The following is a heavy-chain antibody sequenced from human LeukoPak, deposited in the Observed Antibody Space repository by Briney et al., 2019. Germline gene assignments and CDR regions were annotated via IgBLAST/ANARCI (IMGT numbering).Heavy chain of an antibody. D-gene: IGHD5-12*01. V-gene: IGHV4-34*01. CDR2: INHSGST. J-gene: IGHJ5*02. CDR3: ARDPDIEEGYNWFDP. Sequence: SENLSLTCAVYGGSFSGYYWSWIRQPPGKGLEWIGEINHSGSTNYNPSLKSRVTISVDTSKNQFSLKLSTVTAADTAVYYCARDPDIEEGYNWFDPWGQGTLVTVSS. CDR1: GGSFSGYY.